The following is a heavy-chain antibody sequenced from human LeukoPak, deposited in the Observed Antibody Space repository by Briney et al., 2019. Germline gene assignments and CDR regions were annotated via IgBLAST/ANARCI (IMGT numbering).Heavy chain of an antibody. CDR2: IDYSGST. D-gene: IGHD6-13*01. J-gene: IGHJ4*02. Sequence: SETLSLTCTASGGSISRYYLSWVRQPPGKGLEWIGYIDYSGSTNYNASLKRRVTISADTPKNQCSLKVSSVTAADTAVYYCARHSVAAALSYFDYWGQGALVTVSS. V-gene: IGHV4-59*08. CDR3: ARHSVAAALSYFDY. CDR1: GGSISRYY.